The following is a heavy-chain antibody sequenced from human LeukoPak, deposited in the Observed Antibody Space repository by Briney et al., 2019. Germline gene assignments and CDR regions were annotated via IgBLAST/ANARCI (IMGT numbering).Heavy chain of an antibody. J-gene: IGHJ4*02. Sequence: SETLSLTCTVSGGSISGYYWSWIRQPAGKGLEWIGRTFSSGITNYNPSLKSRVTMSVDTSKNQVSLRLSSVTAADTAVYYCARGAGYSGSYQYYFDYWGQGTLVTVSS. CDR1: GGSISGYY. CDR2: TFSSGIT. D-gene: IGHD1-26*01. CDR3: ARGAGYSGSYQYYFDY. V-gene: IGHV4-4*07.